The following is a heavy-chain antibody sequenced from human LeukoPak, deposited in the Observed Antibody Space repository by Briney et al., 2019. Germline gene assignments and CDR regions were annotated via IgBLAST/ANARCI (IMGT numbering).Heavy chain of an antibody. D-gene: IGHD1-14*01. CDR1: GFTFSSYA. J-gene: IGHJ2*01. Sequence: GGSLRLSCAASGFTFSSYAMSWVRQAPGEGLEWVSAIHGSGGSTYYADSVKGRFTISRDNSKNTLYLQMNSLRAEDTAVYYCARGPEFRYLYFDLWGRNTVVPVSS. CDR2: IHGSGGST. V-gene: IGHV3-23*01. CDR3: ARGPEFRYLYFDL.